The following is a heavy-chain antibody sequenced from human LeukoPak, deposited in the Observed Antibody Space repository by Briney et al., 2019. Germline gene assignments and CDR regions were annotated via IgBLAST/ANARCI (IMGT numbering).Heavy chain of an antibody. CDR3: ARDLRPANL. V-gene: IGHV1-2*02. CDR2: IHPASANT. J-gene: IGHJ4*02. CDR1: GYXFTEHF. D-gene: IGHD1-7*01. Sequence: GASVKVSCKASGYXFTEHFIHWVRQAPGQGLQYMGWIHPASANTVYAQMFHGRVTLTRDTPATTTYMELSGLRSDDTAVYYCARDLRPANLWGQGTLVTVSS.